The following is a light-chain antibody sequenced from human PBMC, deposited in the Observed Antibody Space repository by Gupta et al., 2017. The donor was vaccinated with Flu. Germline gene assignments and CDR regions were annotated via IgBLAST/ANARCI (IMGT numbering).Light chain of an antibody. J-gene: IGKJ5*01. CDR3: QQYYSRIT. Sequence: DMVMTQSPGSLAVPLGERATFSCNSSHSLFYSSNNKNYLDWYQQRPVQPPQLLISWASTRGTGGPDRFSGGGSVRDFTLTSSSLQAEDVAVYYFQQYYSRITFGQGTRLEIK. CDR2: WAS. CDR1: HSLFYSSNNKNY. V-gene: IGKV4-1*01.